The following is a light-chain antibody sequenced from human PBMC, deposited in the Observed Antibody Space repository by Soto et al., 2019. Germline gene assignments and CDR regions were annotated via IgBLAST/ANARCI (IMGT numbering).Light chain of an antibody. CDR3: QQRRTWPLT. Sequence: EIVLTQSPATLSLSPGDRATLSCRASQSVENFLAWYQQKRGQAPRLLIFDVSTRAPGIPPRFSGSGSGTDFTLTISRLEPEDFALYYFQQRRTWPLTFGGGTRVDFK. J-gene: IGKJ4*01. V-gene: IGKV3-11*01. CDR2: DVS. CDR1: QSVENF.